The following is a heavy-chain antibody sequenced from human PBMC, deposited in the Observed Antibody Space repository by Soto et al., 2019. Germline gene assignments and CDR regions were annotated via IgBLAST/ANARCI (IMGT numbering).Heavy chain of an antibody. CDR3: ARCHGSGPYYYYGMDV. Sequence: QVQLVQSGAEVKKSGASVKVSCKASGYTFTSYGISWVRQAPGQGLEWMGWISAYNGNTNYAQKLQGRGTMTTDTSTSTAYMELRSLRSDDTAGYYCARCHGSGPYYYYGMDVWGQGTTVTVSS. D-gene: IGHD3-10*01. CDR2: ISAYNGNT. CDR1: GYTFTSYG. V-gene: IGHV1-18*01. J-gene: IGHJ6*02.